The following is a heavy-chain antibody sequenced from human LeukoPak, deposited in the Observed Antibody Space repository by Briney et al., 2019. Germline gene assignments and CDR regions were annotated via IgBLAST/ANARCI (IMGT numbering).Heavy chain of an antibody. CDR2: IYHSGST. D-gene: IGHD2-2*01. J-gene: IGHJ3*02. V-gene: IGHV4-30-2*01. CDR3: AGLLAGTSWSHDAFDI. CDR1: GGSISSGGYY. Sequence: SETLSLTCTVSGGSISSGGYYWSWIRQPPGKGLEWIGYIYHSGSTYYNPSLKSRVTISVDRSKNQFSLKLSSVTAADTAVYYCAGLLAGTSWSHDAFDIWGQGTMVTVSS.